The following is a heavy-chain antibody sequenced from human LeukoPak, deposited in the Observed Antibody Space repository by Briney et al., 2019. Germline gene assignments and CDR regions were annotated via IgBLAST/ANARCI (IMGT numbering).Heavy chain of an antibody. D-gene: IGHD6-13*01. J-gene: IGHJ3*02. CDR2: INWNGGST. Sequence: GGSLRLSCAASGFTFDDYGMSWVRQAPGKGLEWVSGINWNGGSTGYADSVKGRFTISRDNAKNSLYLQMNSLRAEDTALYYCARSIAAAGTSAFDIWGQGTMVTVSS. V-gene: IGHV3-20*04. CDR3: ARSIAAAGTSAFDI. CDR1: GFTFDDYG.